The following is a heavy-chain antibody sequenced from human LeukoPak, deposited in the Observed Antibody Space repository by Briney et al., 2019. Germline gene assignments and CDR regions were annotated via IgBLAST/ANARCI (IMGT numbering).Heavy chain of an antibody. D-gene: IGHD1-26*01. CDR3: ASTDDSTYYGWFDP. V-gene: IGHV4-4*02. Sequence: GSLRLSCAASGFTFSSYAMSWVRQPPGKGLEWIGEIYHSGSTNYNPSLKSRVTISIDKSKNQFSLKLRSVAAADTAVYYCASTDDSTYYGWFDPWGQGTLVTVSS. CDR1: GFTFSSYAM. CDR2: IYHSGST. J-gene: IGHJ5*02.